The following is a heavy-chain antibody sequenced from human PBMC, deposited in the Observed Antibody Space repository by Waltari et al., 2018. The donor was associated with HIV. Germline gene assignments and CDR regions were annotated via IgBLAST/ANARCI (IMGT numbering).Heavy chain of an antibody. J-gene: IGHJ4*02. CDR1: GFTFDDYA. CDR2: ISWNSGSI. D-gene: IGHD3-10*01. Sequence: EVQLVESGGGLVQPGRSLRLSCAASGFTFDDYAMHWVRQAPGKGLEWVSGISWNSGSIGYADSVKGRFTISRDNAKNSLYLQMNSLRAEDTALYYCAKDITPRIRVFDYWGQGTLVTVSS. CDR3: AKDITPRIRVFDY. V-gene: IGHV3-9*01.